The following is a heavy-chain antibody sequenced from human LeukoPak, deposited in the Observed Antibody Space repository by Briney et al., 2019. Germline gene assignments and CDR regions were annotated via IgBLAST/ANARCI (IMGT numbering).Heavy chain of an antibody. CDR2: ISSSSSHI. J-gene: IGHJ5*02. D-gene: IGHD2-2*01. V-gene: IGHV3-21*01. CDR1: GFTFSGHS. CDR3: ARVPIVVVPAAYLNWFDP. Sequence: GGSLRLSCAASGFTFSGHSMSWVRQAPGKGLEWVSYISSSSSHIYYADSVRGRFTISRDNAKNSLYLQMNSLRAEDTALYSCARVPIVVVPAAYLNWFDPWGQGTLVTVSS.